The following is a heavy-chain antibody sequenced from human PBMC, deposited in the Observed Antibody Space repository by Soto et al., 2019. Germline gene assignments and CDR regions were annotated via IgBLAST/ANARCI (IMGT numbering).Heavy chain of an antibody. CDR2: SSYVGGT. D-gene: IGHD2-2*01. J-gene: IGHJ4*02. CDR3: ASHFRDAYTALAF. CDR1: GGSIRHYY. V-gene: IGHV4-59*08. Sequence: QVQLQESGPGLAKPSETLALTCTVSGGSIRHYYWSWIRQPPEEGLEWIGYSSYVGGTNNSHSLKGRATIPADTAKNNLSLNLSSVTASHTAIYFCASHFRDAYTALAFWGQATLVTVSS.